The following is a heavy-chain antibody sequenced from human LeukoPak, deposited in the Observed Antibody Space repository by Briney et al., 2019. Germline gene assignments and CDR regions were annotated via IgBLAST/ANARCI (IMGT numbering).Heavy chain of an antibody. CDR1: GFTFSTYS. CDR3: ARDGERFLELLAPRPIGFDY. CDR2: ISSSSTYI. Sequence: GGSLRLSCAASGFTFSTYSMNWVRQAPGKGLEWVSSISSSSTYIYYADSVKGRFTISRDNAKNSLYLQMNSLRAEDTAVYYCARDGERFLELLAPRPIGFDYWGQGTLVTVSS. J-gene: IGHJ4*02. V-gene: IGHV3-21*01. D-gene: IGHD3-3*01.